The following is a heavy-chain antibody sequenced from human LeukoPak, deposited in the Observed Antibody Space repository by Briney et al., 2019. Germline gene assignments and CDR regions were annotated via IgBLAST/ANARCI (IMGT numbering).Heavy chain of an antibody. CDR3: ARRKFYSTYDPFDY. Sequence: GESLRLSCAASGFTFKKYWMNWVRQVPGKGLECLANIKEDGSETYYVDSVKGRFTVSRDNAKNSLYLQMNSLRAEDTAVYYCARRKFYSTYDPFDYWGQGTLVTVSS. D-gene: IGHD5-12*01. CDR2: IKEDGSET. CDR1: GFTFKKYW. J-gene: IGHJ4*02. V-gene: IGHV3-7*01.